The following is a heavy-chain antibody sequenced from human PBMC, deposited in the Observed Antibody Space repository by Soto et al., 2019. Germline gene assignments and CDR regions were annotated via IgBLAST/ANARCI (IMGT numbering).Heavy chain of an antibody. CDR3: ASFRIAAAGTFYYYYGMDV. CDR1: GGSISSSSYY. CDR2: IYYSRST. J-gene: IGHJ6*02. V-gene: IGHV4-39*01. D-gene: IGHD6-13*01. Sequence: QLQLQESGPGLVKPSETLSLTCTVSGGSISSSSYYWGWIRQPPGKGLEWIGSIYYSRSTYYNPSLKSRVTISVDTSKNQFSLRLSSVTAADTAVYYCASFRIAAAGTFYYYYGMDVWGQGTTVTVSS.